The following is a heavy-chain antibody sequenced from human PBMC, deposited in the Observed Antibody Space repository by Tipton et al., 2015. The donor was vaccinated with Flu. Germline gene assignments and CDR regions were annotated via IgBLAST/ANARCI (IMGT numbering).Heavy chain of an antibody. D-gene: IGHD4-11*01. V-gene: IGHV4-38-2*01. CDR3: ARRDYSNYVSDPKSWFDP. CDR1: GDSISSDFY. CDR2: VSRTGST. Sequence: LRLSCAVSGDSISSDFYWAWIRQSPGKGLEWIGTVSRTGSTIYNPSLKSRVTISIDTSKNQFSLNMRSVTAADMAVYYCARRDYSNYVSDPKSWFDPWGQGTLVAVSS. J-gene: IGHJ5*02.